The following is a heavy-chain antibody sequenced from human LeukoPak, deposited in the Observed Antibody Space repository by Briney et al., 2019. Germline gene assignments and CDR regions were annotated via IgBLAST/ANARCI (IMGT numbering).Heavy chain of an antibody. V-gene: IGHV3-66*01. Sequence: GGSLRLSCAASGFTVSSNYMSWVRQAPGKGLEWVSVIYSGGSTYYADSVKGRFTISRDNSKNTLYLQMNSLRAEDTAVYYCAREGNYYYYYYMDVWGKGTTVTVSS. CDR1: GFTVSSNY. D-gene: IGHD1-1*01. CDR3: AREGNYYYYYYMDV. J-gene: IGHJ6*03. CDR2: IYSGGST.